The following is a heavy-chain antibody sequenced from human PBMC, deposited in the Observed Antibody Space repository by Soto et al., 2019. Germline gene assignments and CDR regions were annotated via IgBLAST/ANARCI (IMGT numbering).Heavy chain of an antibody. J-gene: IGHJ4*02. V-gene: IGHV1-18*01. Sequence: GASVKVSCKASGYTFTSYGISWVRQAPGQGLEWMGWISAYNGNTNYAQKLQGRVTMTTDTSTSTAYMELRSLRSDDTAVYYCARFRSVVVRSAPRDFDYWGQGTLVTVSS. CDR1: GYTFTSYG. CDR2: ISAYNGNT. D-gene: IGHD2-2*01. CDR3: ARFRSVVVRSAPRDFDY.